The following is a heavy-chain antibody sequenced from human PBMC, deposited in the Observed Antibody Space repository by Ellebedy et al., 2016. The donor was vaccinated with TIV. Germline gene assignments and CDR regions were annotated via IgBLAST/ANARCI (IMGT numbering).Heavy chain of an antibody. Sequence: GESLKISCNGSGYSFTSYWIGWVRQMPGKGLEWMGIIYPGDSDTRYSPSFQGQVTISADKSISTAYLQWSSLKASDTAMYYCARQGRYCSGGSCYAVYYFDYWGQGTLVTVSS. J-gene: IGHJ4*02. CDR3: ARQGRYCSGGSCYAVYYFDY. V-gene: IGHV5-51*01. CDR2: IYPGDSDT. D-gene: IGHD2-15*01. CDR1: GYSFTSYW.